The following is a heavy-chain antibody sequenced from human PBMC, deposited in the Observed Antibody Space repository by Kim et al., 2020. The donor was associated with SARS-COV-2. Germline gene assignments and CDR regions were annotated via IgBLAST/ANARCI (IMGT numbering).Heavy chain of an antibody. Sequence: ASVKVSCKASGYTFTSYYMHWVRQAPGQGLEWMGIINPSGGSTSYAQKFQGRVTMTRDTSTSTVYMELSSLRSEDTAVYYCAREWLVDYYYDSSAFAFDIWGQGTMVTVSS. CDR3: AREWLVDYYYDSSAFAFDI. CDR1: GYTFTSYY. V-gene: IGHV1-46*01. J-gene: IGHJ3*02. D-gene: IGHD3-22*01. CDR2: INPSGGST.